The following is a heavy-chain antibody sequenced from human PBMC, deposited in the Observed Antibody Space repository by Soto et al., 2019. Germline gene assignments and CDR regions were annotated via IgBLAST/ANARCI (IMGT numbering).Heavy chain of an antibody. CDR1: GFTFSSYE. J-gene: IGHJ5*02. CDR3: TRVLYGTS. V-gene: IGHV3-48*03. Sequence: PGGSLRLSCAGYGFTFSSYEMNWVRQAPGKGLEWVSFISGSGTTTYYADSVRGRFTISRGNTKNSLYLQMNSLSAEDTGVYYGTRVLYGTSWGQGTLVTVSS. CDR2: ISGSGTTT. D-gene: IGHD2-2*02.